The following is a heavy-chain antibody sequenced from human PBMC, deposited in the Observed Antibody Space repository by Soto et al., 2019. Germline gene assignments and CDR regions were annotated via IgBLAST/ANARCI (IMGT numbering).Heavy chain of an antibody. V-gene: IGHV1-69*13. D-gene: IGHD3-22*01. CDR2: IIPIFGTA. J-gene: IGHJ4*02. CDR3: GRANYYYDSSGSDDQNSYFAY. Sequence: SVKVSCKASGGTFSSYAISWVRQAPGQGLEWMGGIIPIFGTANYAQKFQGRVTITADESTSTAYMELSSLRSEDTAVYYCGRANYYYDSSGSDDQNSYFAYWGQGTLVPVSS. CDR1: GGTFSSYA.